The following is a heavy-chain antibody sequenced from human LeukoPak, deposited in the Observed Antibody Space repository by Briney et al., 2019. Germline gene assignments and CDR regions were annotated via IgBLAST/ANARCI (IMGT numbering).Heavy chain of an antibody. CDR3: AKFLADSGSYLFDY. CDR2: IRYDGSNK. V-gene: IGHV3-30*02. Sequence: GGSLRLSCAASGFTFSSYGMHWVRQAPGKGLEWVAFIRYDGSNKYYADSVKGRFTTSRDNSKNTLYLQMNSLRAEDTAVYYCAKFLADSGSYLFDYWGQGTLVTVSS. D-gene: IGHD1-26*01. J-gene: IGHJ4*02. CDR1: GFTFSSYG.